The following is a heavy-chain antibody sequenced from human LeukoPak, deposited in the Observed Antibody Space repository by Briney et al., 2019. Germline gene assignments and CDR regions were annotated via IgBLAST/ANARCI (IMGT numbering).Heavy chain of an antibody. Sequence: PGGSLRLSCAASGFSLRSSEMNWVRQAPGKGPEWVAHINSADNVEYYTDSVRGRFTMSRDNAKDLLYLQMNSLRDEDTAVYYCAGELGYCRGGDYWGQGTLVTVSS. D-gene: IGHD2-15*01. J-gene: IGHJ4*02. V-gene: IGHV3-48*03. CDR1: GFSLRSSE. CDR2: INSADNVE. CDR3: AGELGYCRGGDY.